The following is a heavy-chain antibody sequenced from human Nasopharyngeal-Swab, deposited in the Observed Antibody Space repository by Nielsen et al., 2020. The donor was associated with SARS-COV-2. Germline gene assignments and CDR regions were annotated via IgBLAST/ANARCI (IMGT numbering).Heavy chain of an antibody. D-gene: IGHD3-3*01. V-gene: IGHV4-39*02. Sequence: SETLSLTCTVSGGSITSSRHRWGWIRQPPGKGLEWIGQILVNRYTEYHPSVRSRITVYADTSENSFSLRLSSVTAADTAVYYCARLDPFGSEDKWGQGTLVTVSS. CDR1: GGSITSSRHR. CDR2: ILVNRYT. CDR3: ARLDPFGSEDK. J-gene: IGHJ4*02.